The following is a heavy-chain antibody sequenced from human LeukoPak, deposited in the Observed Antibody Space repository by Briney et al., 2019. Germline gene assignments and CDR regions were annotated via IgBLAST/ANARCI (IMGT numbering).Heavy chain of an antibody. CDR2: INSDGSST. Sequence: GGSLRLSCAASGFTFSAFWMHWVRQAPGKGLVWVSRINSDGSSTTYADSVKGRFTISRDNSKNTLYLQMNSLRAEDTAVYYCARGASSSAKTFDYWGQGTLVTVSS. J-gene: IGHJ4*02. D-gene: IGHD6-13*01. CDR3: ARGASSSAKTFDY. CDR1: GFTFSAFW. V-gene: IGHV3-74*01.